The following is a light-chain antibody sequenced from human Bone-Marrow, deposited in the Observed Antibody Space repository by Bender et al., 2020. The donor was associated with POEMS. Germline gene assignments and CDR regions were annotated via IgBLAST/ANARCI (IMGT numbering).Light chain of an antibody. CDR2: DVT. V-gene: IGLV2-14*03. J-gene: IGLJ6*01. CDR1: SIDVDDYNY. CDR3: SSQRGSNSLV. Sequence: QSALTQPPSASGSPGQSVTISCTGTSIDVDDYNYVPWYQQYPGKVPKLLIYDVTHRPSGVPTRFLGSKSGNTASLTISGLQAEDDAHYFCSSQRGSNSLVFGSGTTVTVL.